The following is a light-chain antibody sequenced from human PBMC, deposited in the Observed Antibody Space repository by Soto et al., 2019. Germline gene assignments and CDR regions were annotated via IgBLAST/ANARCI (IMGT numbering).Light chain of an antibody. J-gene: IGLJ3*02. CDR2: EGS. CDR1: TSNVGTYKF. V-gene: IGLV2-23*01. Sequence: ALTQPASVSGSPGQSITISCTGTTSNVGTYKFVSWYQYHPGKAPKLIIYEGSKRPSGVSSRFSGSKSGNTASLTISGLQADDDGDYYCSSYAGGSSMVFGGGTKLTVL. CDR3: SSYAGGSSMV.